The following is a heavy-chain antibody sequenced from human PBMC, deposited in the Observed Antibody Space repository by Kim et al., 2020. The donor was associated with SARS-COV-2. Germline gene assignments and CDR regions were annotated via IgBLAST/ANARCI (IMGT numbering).Heavy chain of an antibody. CDR3: ARDLEEMATISDY. J-gene: IGHJ4*02. D-gene: IGHD5-12*01. V-gene: IGHV1-2*02. Sequence: YAQKFQGRVTMTRDTSISIVYMGLSRLRYDDTAVYYCARDLEEMATISDYWGQGTLVTVSS.